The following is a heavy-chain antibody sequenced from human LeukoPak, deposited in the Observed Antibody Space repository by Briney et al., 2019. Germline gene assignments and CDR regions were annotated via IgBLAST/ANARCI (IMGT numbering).Heavy chain of an antibody. V-gene: IGHV3-53*01. CDR2: LYSGGDT. CDR1: GFTFSSYA. Sequence: GGSLRLSCAASGFTFSSYAMSWVRQAPGGGLQWVSLLYSGGDTYYADSVKGRFTISRDTSKNTLYLQMNSLRVDDTAVYYCARDLYSSAWYGIHWGQGTLVTVSS. CDR3: ARDLYSSAWYGIH. D-gene: IGHD6-19*01. J-gene: IGHJ4*02.